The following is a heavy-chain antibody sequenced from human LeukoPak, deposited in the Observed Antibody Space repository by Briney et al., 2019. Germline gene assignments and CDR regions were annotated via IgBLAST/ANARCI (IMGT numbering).Heavy chain of an antibody. Sequence: GGSLRLSCAASGFTFSSYWMSWVRQAPGKGLEWVANIKQDGSEKYYVDSVEGRFTISRDSVKNSLYLQMTSVRADDTAMCYCVRDDYDFWSGYQRYFEFWGQGTLVTVSS. V-gene: IGHV3-7*01. CDR1: GFTFSSYW. CDR3: VRDDYDFWSGYQRYFEF. D-gene: IGHD3-3*01. J-gene: IGHJ4*02. CDR2: IKQDGSEK.